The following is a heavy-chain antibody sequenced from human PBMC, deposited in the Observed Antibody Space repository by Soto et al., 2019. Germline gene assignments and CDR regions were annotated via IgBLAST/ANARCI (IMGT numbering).Heavy chain of an antibody. CDR2: ISSSGSTI. CDR1: GFTFSDYY. CDR3: ARVVPPYYYYGMDV. Sequence: LRLSCAASGFTFSDYYMSWIRQAPGKGLEWVSYISSSGSTIYYADSVKGRFTISRDNAKNSLYLQMNSLRAEDTAVYYCARVVPPYYYYGMDVWGQGTTVTVSS. D-gene: IGHD6-6*01. V-gene: IGHV3-11*01. J-gene: IGHJ6*02.